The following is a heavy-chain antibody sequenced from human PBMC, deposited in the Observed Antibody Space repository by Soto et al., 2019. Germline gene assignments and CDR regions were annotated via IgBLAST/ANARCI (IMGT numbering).Heavy chain of an antibody. CDR1: GGSISSYY. CDR2: IYYSGST. J-gene: IGHJ5*02. Sequence: SETLSLTCTVSGGSISSYYWGWIRQPPGKGLEWIGSIYYSGSTYYNPSLKSRVTISVDTSKNQFSLKLSSVTAADTAVYYCAKHTGYSSGWYETNWFDPWGQGTLVTVSS. V-gene: IGHV4-39*01. CDR3: AKHTGYSSGWYETNWFDP. D-gene: IGHD6-19*01.